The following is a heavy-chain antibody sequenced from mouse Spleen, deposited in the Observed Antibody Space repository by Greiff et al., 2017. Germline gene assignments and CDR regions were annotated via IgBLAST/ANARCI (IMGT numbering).Heavy chain of an antibody. J-gene: IGHJ2*01. CDR1: GFTFSSYA. Sequence: DVHLVESGGGLVKPGGSLKLSCAASGFTFSSYAMSWVRQTPEKRLEWVATISSGGSYTYYPDSVKGRFTISRDNAKNTLYLQMSSLRSEDTAMYYCARRNDGNSFDYWGQGTTLTVSS. CDR3: ARRNDGNSFDY. CDR2: ISSGGSYT. D-gene: IGHD2-1*01. V-gene: IGHV5-9-3*01.